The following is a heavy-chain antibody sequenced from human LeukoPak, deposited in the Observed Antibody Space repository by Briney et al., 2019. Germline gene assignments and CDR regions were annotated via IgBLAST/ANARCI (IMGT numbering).Heavy chain of an antibody. CDR3: ARSPAFVVVTGGSFDY. V-gene: IGHV1-69*13. D-gene: IGHD2-21*02. J-gene: IGHJ4*02. CDR1: GGTFSSYA. Sequence: RASVKVSCKASGGTFSSYAISWVRQAPGQGLEWMGGIIPIFGTANYAQKFQGRVTITADESTSTAYMELSSLRSEDTVVYYCARSPAFVVVTGGSFDYWGQGTLVTVSS. CDR2: IIPIFGTA.